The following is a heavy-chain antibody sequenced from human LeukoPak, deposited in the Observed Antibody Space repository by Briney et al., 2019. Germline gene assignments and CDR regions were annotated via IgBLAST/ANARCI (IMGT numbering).Heavy chain of an antibody. Sequence: PSETLSLTCAVYGGSFSGYYWSWIRQPPGKGLEWIGEINHSGSTNYNPSLKSRVTISVDTSKNQFSLKLSSVTAPDTAVYYCARGLAGHIRTYYYDSSGYYRTPYFDYWGQGTLVTVSS. V-gene: IGHV4-34*01. J-gene: IGHJ4*02. CDR2: INHSGST. CDR3: ARGLAGHIRTYYYDSSGYYRTPYFDY. D-gene: IGHD3-22*01. CDR1: GGSFSGYY.